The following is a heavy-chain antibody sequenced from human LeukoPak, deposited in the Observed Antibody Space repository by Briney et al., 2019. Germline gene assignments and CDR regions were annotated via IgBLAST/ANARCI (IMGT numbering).Heavy chain of an antibody. J-gene: IGHJ4*02. CDR1: GGSISSSSNY. V-gene: IGHV4-61*01. D-gene: IGHD6-6*01. CDR3: ARETSSSSGFDY. Sequence: SETLSLTCTVSGGSISSSSNYWSWIRQPPGKGLEWIGYIYYSGSTKYNPSLKSRVTISVDTSKNQFSLKLRSVTAADTAVYYCARETSSSSGFDYWGQGTLVTVSS. CDR2: IYYSGST.